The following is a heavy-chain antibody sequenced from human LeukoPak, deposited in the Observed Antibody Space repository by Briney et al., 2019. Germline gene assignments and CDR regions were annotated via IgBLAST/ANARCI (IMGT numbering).Heavy chain of an antibody. Sequence: GGSLRLSCAAYGFTFSSYGMHSVRQAPGKGLEWVAVISYEGSNKYYADSVKGRFTISRDNSKNTLYLQMNSLRAEDTAVYYCAKGFLAAAGTFDYWGQGTLVTVSS. CDR2: ISYEGSNK. CDR3: AKGFLAAAGTFDY. CDR1: GFTFSSYG. V-gene: IGHV3-30*18. D-gene: IGHD6-13*01. J-gene: IGHJ4*02.